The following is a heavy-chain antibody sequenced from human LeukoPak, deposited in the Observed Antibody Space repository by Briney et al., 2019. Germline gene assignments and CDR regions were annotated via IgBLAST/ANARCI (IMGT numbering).Heavy chain of an antibody. J-gene: IGHJ4*02. V-gene: IGHV3-74*01. CDR1: GFTFSSER. CDR2: INNDGSDP. Sequence: PGGSLRLSCAAPGFTFSSERMHWVRQAPGKGLLWVSYINNDGSDPTYADSVKGRFTISRDNAQSTLYLHMNSLRAEDTGVYFCAKSDPPLAYWGQGTLVTVSS. CDR3: AKSDPPLAY.